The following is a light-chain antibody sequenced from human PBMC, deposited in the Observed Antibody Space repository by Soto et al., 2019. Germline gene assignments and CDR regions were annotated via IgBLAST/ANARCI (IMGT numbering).Light chain of an antibody. CDR1: QGIRHY. Sequence: EIILTQSSVSAYVCDRVTIXXRASQGIRHYLAWYQQTPEKVPNXLIYEASNLQAGVPTRSGSGGSRAEFTLTISSLQPEYVVTYYHQNYDCAPQTFGQGTKVDIK. V-gene: IGKV1-27*01. J-gene: IGKJ1*01. CDR3: QNYDCAPQT. CDR2: EAS.